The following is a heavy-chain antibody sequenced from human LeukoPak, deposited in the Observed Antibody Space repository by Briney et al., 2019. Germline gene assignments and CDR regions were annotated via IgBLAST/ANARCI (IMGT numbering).Heavy chain of an antibody. V-gene: IGHV4-34*01. CDR2: INHSGST. J-gene: IGHJ4*02. Sequence: SETLSLTCAVYGGSFSGYYWSWIRQPPGKGPEWIGEINHSGSTNYNPSLKSRVTISVDTSKNQFSLKLSSVTAADTAVYYCARVRGMIVVARRLYFDYWGQGTLVTVSS. CDR1: GGSFSGYY. D-gene: IGHD3-22*01. CDR3: ARVRGMIVVARRLYFDY.